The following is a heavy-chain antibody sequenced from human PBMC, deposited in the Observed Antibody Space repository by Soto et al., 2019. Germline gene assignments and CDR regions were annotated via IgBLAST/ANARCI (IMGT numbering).Heavy chain of an antibody. J-gene: IGHJ6*02. CDR1: GYTFTTYA. D-gene: IGHD3-10*01. Sequence: ASVKVSCKASGYTFTTYAMHWVRQAPGQRLEWMGWINAGNGNTKYSQKFQGRVTIARDTSASTAYMELSSLRSEDTAVYYCARGSGSYFGPYYYYGMDGWGQGTTVTVSS. V-gene: IGHV1-3*01. CDR2: INAGNGNT. CDR3: ARGSGSYFGPYYYYGMDG.